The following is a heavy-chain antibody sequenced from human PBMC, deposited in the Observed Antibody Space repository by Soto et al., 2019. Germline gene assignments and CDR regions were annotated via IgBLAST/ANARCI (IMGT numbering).Heavy chain of an antibody. V-gene: IGHV3-7*05. CDR1: GFTLGTYW. CDR3: ARDVSPGSSSLYLDAFDI. Sequence: EVQLEESGGGLVQPGGSLRLSCAASGFTLGTYWMTWVRQAPGKGLEWVANIKQVESKKSYLDSVRGRFTISRDNARNSLYLQMNSLRVEDTGLYYCARDVSPGSSSLYLDAFDIWGQGTMVIVSS. J-gene: IGHJ3*02. CDR2: IKQVESKK. D-gene: IGHD3-10*01.